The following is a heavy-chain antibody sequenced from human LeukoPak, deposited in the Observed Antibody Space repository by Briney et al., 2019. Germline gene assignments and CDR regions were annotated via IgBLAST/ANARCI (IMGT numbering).Heavy chain of an antibody. J-gene: IGHJ2*01. CDR1: GFTFSSYS. Sequence: GGSLRLSCAASGFTFSSYSMNWVRQAPGKGLEWVSSISSSSSYIYYADSVEGRFTISRDNAKTSLYLQMNSLRAEDTAVYFCARVGESYDLLSGYQNSYFDLWGRGTPVTVSS. CDR3: ARVGESYDLLSGYQNSYFDL. D-gene: IGHD3-3*01. V-gene: IGHV3-21*01. CDR2: ISSSSSYI.